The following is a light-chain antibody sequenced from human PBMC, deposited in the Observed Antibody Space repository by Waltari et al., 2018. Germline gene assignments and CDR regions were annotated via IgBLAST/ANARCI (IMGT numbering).Light chain of an antibody. V-gene: IGKV3-20*01. CDR2: GAS. CDR1: QSVSRT. Sequence: EIVLTQSPGTLSLSPGDRATLSCRDSQSVSRTLAWYQQKPGQAPSLLIYGASIRATGVPDRFSGSGSGTDFSLTISRLEPEDFAVYYCQHYVTLPVTFGQGTKVEIK. J-gene: IGKJ1*01. CDR3: QHYVTLPVT.